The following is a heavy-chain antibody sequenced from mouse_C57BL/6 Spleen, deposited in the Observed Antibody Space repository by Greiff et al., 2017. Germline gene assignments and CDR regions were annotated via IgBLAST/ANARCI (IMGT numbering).Heavy chain of an antibody. Sequence: EVKLVESGGGLVKPGGSLKLSCAASGFTFSDYGMHWVRQAPEKGLEWVAYISSGSSTIYYADTVKGRFTISRDNAKNTLFLQMTSRRSEDTAMYYCARDYGSSYWYFDVWGTGTTVTVSS. CDR2: ISSGSSTI. J-gene: IGHJ1*03. D-gene: IGHD1-1*01. CDR1: GFTFSDYG. CDR3: ARDYGSSYWYFDV. V-gene: IGHV5-17*01.